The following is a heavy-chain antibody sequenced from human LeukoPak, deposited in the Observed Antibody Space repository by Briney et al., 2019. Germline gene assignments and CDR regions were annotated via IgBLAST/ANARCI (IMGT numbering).Heavy chain of an antibody. Sequence: SESLSLTWTVSGYSISSGYYWGWIRQPPGKGLEWIGSINHSGSTYYNPSLKSRVTISVDTSKNQFSLKLSSVTAADTAVYYCARVVVGDGYNYWFDPWGQGTLVTVSS. D-gene: IGHD5-24*01. CDR3: ARVVVGDGYNYWFDP. CDR2: INHSGST. CDR1: GYSISSGYY. J-gene: IGHJ5*02. V-gene: IGHV4-38-2*02.